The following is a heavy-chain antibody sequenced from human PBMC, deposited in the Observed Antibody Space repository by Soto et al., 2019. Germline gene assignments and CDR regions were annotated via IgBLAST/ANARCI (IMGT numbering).Heavy chain of an antibody. J-gene: IGHJ2*01. CDR3: ASLFCSCGDHRDPHAFRTQGSFDL. CDR1: ACTPSTYS. CDR2: ISSSSSYI. D-gene: IGHD3-10*02. V-gene: IGHV3-21*01. Sequence: GSLRLSSAGSACTPSTYSMNLCRHALGKGLEWVSSISSSSSYIYYADSVKGRFTISRDNAKNSLYLQMNSLRAEDTAVYYCASLFCSCGDHRDPHAFRTQGSFDL.